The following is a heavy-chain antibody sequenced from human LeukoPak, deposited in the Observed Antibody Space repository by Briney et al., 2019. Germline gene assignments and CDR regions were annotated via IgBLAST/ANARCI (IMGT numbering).Heavy chain of an antibody. V-gene: IGHV1-69*06. D-gene: IGHD2-15*01. Sequence: ASVKVSCKASGYTFTGYYMHWVRQAPGQGLEWMGGIIPIFGTANCAQKFQGRVTITADKSTSTAYMELSSLRSEDTAVYYCARGVVVAAGDSRYVWFDPWGQGTLVTVSS. CDR1: GYTFTGYY. J-gene: IGHJ5*02. CDR3: ARGVVVAAGDSRYVWFDP. CDR2: IIPIFGTA.